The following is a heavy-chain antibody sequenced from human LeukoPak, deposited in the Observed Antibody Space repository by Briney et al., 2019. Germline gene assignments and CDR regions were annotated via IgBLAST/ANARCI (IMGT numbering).Heavy chain of an antibody. D-gene: IGHD2-15*01. V-gene: IGHV4-59*12. Sequence: SETLSLTCTVSGGSISSYYWSWIRQPPGKGLEWIGYIYYSGSTNYNPSLKSRVTISVDTSKNQFSLKLSSVTAADTAVYYCARVSPRGRSFDYWGQGTLVTVSS. J-gene: IGHJ4*02. CDR1: GGSISSYY. CDR2: IYYSGST. CDR3: ARVSPRGRSFDY.